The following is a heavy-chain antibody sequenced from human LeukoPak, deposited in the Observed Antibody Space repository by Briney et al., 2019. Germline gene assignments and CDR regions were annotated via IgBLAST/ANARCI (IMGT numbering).Heavy chain of an antibody. J-gene: IGHJ4*02. Sequence: GRSLRLSCAASGFTFSSYSMTWVRQAPGKGLVWVSRIKSDESSAAYADSVKGRFTISRDNAKNTLYLQMNSLRVEDTAVYYCATVFKGSSLEDYWGQGTLVTVSS. CDR1: GFTFSSYS. V-gene: IGHV3-74*03. CDR2: IKSDESSA. D-gene: IGHD1-26*01. CDR3: ATVFKGSSLEDY.